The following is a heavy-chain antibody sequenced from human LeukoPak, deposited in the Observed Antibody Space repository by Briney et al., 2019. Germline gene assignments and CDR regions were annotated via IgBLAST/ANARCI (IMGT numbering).Heavy chain of an antibody. Sequence: ASVKVSCKASGYTFTSYDINWVRQATGQGLEWMGWMNPNSGNTGYAQKFQGRVTMTRNTSISTAYMELSSLRSEHTAVYYCARGLLSYGDYELDYWGQGTLVTVSS. CDR2: MNPNSGNT. V-gene: IGHV1-8*01. CDR1: GYTFTSYD. D-gene: IGHD4-17*01. CDR3: ARGLLSYGDYELDY. J-gene: IGHJ4*02.